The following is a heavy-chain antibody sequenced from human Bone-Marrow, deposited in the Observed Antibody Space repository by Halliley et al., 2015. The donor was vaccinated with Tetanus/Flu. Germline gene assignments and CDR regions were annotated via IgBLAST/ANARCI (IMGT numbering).Heavy chain of an antibody. D-gene: IGHD2-15*01. CDR3: ARAPPGLADNYWYFDL. CDR2: IYYSGST. J-gene: IGHJ2*01. Sequence: YIYYSGSTKYNPSLKSRVTISVDTSNNQFSLKLGSVTAADTAVYYCARAPPGLADNYWYFDLWGRGTLVTVSS. V-gene: IGHV4-59*01.